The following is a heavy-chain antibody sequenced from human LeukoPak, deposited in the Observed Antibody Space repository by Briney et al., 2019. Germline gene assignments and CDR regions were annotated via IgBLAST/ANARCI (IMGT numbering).Heavy chain of an antibody. CDR1: GFIFSRYG. CDR2: ISGSGGST. V-gene: IGHV3-23*01. J-gene: IGHJ3*02. D-gene: IGHD2-2*01. CDR3: AKGATYCSSTSCPDVFDI. Sequence: GGSLRLSCTGSGFIFSRYGMVWVRQAPGKGLEWVSAISGSGGSTYYADSVKGRFTISRDNSKNTLYLQMNSLRAEDTAVYYCAKGATYCSSTSCPDVFDIWGQGTMVTVSS.